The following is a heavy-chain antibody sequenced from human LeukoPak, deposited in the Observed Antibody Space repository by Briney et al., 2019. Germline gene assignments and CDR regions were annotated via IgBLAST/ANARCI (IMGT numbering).Heavy chain of an antibody. V-gene: IGHV4-61*05. CDR3: ARRDNSGYYVY. CDR1: GGSISSSSYY. D-gene: IGHD3-22*01. CDR2: FYYSGSS. J-gene: IGHJ4*02. Sequence: PSETLSLTCTVSGGSISSSSYYWSWIRQPPGKGLEWIGFFYYSGSSNYNPSLKSRVTMSLDTSKNQFSLNLRSVTAADTAVYYCARRDNSGYYVYWGQGTLVTVSS.